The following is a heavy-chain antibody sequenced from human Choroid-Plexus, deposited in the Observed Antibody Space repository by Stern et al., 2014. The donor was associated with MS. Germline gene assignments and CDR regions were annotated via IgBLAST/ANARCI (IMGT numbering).Heavy chain of an antibody. D-gene: IGHD2-2*01. J-gene: IGHJ4*02. CDR3: ATHAPGVVPAALDY. CDR1: GFSLSTSGVG. V-gene: IGHV2-5*02. CDR2: IYWDDSK. Sequence: QVTLKESGPTLVKPTQTLTLTCTFSGFSLSTSGVGVGWIRQPPGKALEWLAFIYWDDSKRYSPSLKNRLTITKDTSKNQVVLTMNNMDRVDTATFYCATHAPGVVPAALDYWGQGTLVTVSS.